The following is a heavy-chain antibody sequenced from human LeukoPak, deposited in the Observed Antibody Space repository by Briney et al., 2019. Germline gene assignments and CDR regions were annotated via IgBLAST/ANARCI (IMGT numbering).Heavy chain of an antibody. CDR1: GGSISSYY. CDR2: IHYSGST. CDR3: ASDDYGDYTFPH. J-gene: IGHJ1*01. D-gene: IGHD4-17*01. Sequence: SETLSLTCTVSGGSISSYYWSWIRQPPGKGLQWIGYIHYSGSTNYNPSLKSRVTISVDTSKNQFSLKMTSVTAADTALSYCASDDYGDYTFPHWSQGTLVTVPS. V-gene: IGHV4-59*01.